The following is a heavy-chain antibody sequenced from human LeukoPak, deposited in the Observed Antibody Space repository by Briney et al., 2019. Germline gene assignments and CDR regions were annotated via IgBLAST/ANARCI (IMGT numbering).Heavy chain of an antibody. Sequence: GASVTLSCKASGGTVTSYAISWVRQPPGQGLEWMGGIIPIFGTANYAQKFQSRVTITTDESTSTAYMELSSLRSEDTAVYYCARDCTEYGDSGEAFDIWGQGTMVTACS. J-gene: IGHJ3*02. CDR1: GGTVTSYA. CDR2: IIPIFGTA. D-gene: IGHD4-17*01. V-gene: IGHV1-69*05. CDR3: ARDCTEYGDSGEAFDI.